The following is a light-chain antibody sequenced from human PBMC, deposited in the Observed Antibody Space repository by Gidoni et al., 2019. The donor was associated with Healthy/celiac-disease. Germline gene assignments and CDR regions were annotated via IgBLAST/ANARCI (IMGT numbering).Light chain of an antibody. CDR3: QQYNNWPWT. Sequence: EIVMTQSPATLSVSPGERATLSCRASQIVSSNLAWYQQKPGQAPRLLIYGASTRATGIPARFSCSGSGTEFTLTISSLQSEDFAVYYCQQYNNWPWTFGQGTKVEIK. V-gene: IGKV3-15*01. CDR2: GAS. CDR1: QIVSSN. J-gene: IGKJ1*01.